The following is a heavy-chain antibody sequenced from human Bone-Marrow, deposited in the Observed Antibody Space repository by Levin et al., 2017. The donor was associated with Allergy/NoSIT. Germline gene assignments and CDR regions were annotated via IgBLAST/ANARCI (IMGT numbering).Heavy chain of an antibody. CDR1: GYSFSIYY. CDR2: INPGDSKT. V-gene: IGHV5-51*01. J-gene: IGHJ4*02. CDR3: ARILFGEISLYYFDY. D-gene: IGHD3-10*01. Sequence: PGGSLRLSCKGSGYSFSIYYIGWVRQMPGKGLEWMGFINPGDSKTTYSPSFQGQVTISADKSIATAYLQWSSLKASDTAMYYCARILFGEISLYYFDYWGQGTLVTVSS.